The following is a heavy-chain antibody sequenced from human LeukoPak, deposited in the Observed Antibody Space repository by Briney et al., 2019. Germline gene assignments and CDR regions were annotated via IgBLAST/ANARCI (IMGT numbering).Heavy chain of an antibody. V-gene: IGHV3-23*01. D-gene: IGHD6-13*01. J-gene: IGHJ5*02. CDR3: AREVKTASGTWWFDA. Sequence: PGGSLRLSCAASGFTFTSYAMSWVRQAPGKGLEWVSTFSGASTTSYADAVKGRVTISRDNAKDSLFLQMNSLRAEDTAVYYCAREVKTASGTWWFDAWGQGTLVTVSS. CDR1: GFTFTSYA. CDR2: FSGASTT.